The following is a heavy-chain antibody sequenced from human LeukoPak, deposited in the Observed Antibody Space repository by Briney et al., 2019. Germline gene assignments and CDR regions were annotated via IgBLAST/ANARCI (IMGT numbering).Heavy chain of an antibody. Sequence: GGSLRLSCAASGFTFSSYWMSWVRQAPGKGLEWVANIKQDGSEMYYVDSVKGRFTISRDNAKNSLYLQMNSLRAEDTAMYYCARESNRRLHYYGIDVWGLGTTVTVSS. CDR2: IKQDGSEM. D-gene: IGHD2-15*01. CDR1: GFTFSSYW. J-gene: IGHJ6*02. V-gene: IGHV3-7*01. CDR3: ARESNRRLHYYGIDV.